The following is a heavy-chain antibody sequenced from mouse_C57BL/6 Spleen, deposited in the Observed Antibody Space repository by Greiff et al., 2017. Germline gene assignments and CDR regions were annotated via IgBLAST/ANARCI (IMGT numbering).Heavy chain of an antibody. J-gene: IGHJ2*01. Sequence: VQLQQSGAELARPGASVKLSCKASGYTFTSYGISWVKQRTGQGLEWIGEIYPRSGDTYYNEKFKGKATLTADKSSSTAYMELRSLTSEDSAVYFCARSCNYYFDYWGQGTTLTVSS. CDR1: GYTFTSYG. D-gene: IGHD2-1*01. CDR3: ARSCNYYFDY. CDR2: IYPRSGDT. V-gene: IGHV1-81*01.